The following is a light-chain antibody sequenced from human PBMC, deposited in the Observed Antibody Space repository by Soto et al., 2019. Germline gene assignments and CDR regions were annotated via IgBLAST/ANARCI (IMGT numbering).Light chain of an antibody. Sequence: EIVLTQSPATLSLSPGERATLSCRASQSVNIYLAWYQQKPGQAPRLLIYDASNRATGIPARFSGSGSGTDFTLTISSLAPEDIAVYYCQQRSNWRLTFGGGTKMEIK. V-gene: IGKV3-11*01. CDR1: QSVNIY. J-gene: IGKJ4*01. CDR3: QQRSNWRLT. CDR2: DAS.